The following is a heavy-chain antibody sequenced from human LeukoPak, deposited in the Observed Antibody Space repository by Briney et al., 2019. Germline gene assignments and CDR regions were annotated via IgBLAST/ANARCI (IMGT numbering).Heavy chain of an antibody. V-gene: IGHV3-23*01. J-gene: IGHJ1*01. D-gene: IGHD3-22*01. Sequence: GGSLRLSCAASGFTFGSYVRSWLRQAPGKGPELFAAIGGGGGSFHADSVKGRFTISRDNSKNSLYLQMNGLRSDDTAVYYCARNLYYFDSSGYAHWGQGTQVTVSS. CDR1: GFTFGSYV. CDR3: ARNLYYFDSSGYAH. CDR2: IGGGGGS.